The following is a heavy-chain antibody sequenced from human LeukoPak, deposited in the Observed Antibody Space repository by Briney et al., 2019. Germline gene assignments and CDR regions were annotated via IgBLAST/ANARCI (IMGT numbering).Heavy chain of an antibody. CDR3: ARRGSGSNWFDP. D-gene: IGHD6-19*01. Sequence: PSETLSLTCTVSGGSISSYYWSLIRQPPGKGLEWIGYIYYSGSTNYNPSLKSRVTISVDTSKNQFSLKLSSVTAADTAVYYCARRGSGSNWFDPWGQGTLVTVSS. CDR1: GGSISSYY. CDR2: IYYSGST. V-gene: IGHV4-59*08. J-gene: IGHJ5*02.